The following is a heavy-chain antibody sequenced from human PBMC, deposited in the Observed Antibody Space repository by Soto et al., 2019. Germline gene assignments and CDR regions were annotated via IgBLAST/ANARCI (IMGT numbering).Heavy chain of an antibody. V-gene: IGHV1-46*01. D-gene: IGHD5-12*01. CDR1: GYTFTSYY. CDR2: INPSGGST. Sequence: ASVKVSCKASGYTFTSYYMHWVRQAPGQGLEWMGIINPSGGSTSYAQKFQGRVTMTRDTSTSTVYMELSSLGSEDTAVYYCARGRGYSGHRVYYYYGMDVWGQGTTVTVSS. CDR3: ARGRGYSGHRVYYYYGMDV. J-gene: IGHJ6*02.